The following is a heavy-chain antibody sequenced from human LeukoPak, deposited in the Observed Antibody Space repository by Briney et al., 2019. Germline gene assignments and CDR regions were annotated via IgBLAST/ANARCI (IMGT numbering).Heavy chain of an antibody. CDR3: ARVQDFDTSGYYLGY. J-gene: IGHJ4*02. Sequence: SETLSLTCAVYGGSFSDYYWSWIRQPPGKELEWIGEINHSGSTNYNPSLKSRVTISVDISKNQFSLKLSSVTAADTAVYYCARVQDFDTSGYYLGYWGQGTLVTVSS. CDR1: GGSFSDYY. V-gene: IGHV4-34*01. CDR2: INHSGST. D-gene: IGHD3-22*01.